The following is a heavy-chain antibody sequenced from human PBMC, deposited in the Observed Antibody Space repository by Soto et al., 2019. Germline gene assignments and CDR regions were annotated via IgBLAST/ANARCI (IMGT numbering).Heavy chain of an antibody. Sequence: EVQLVESGGGLVQPGGSLRLSCAASGFTFSSYAMHWVRQAPGKGLEYVSAISSNGGSTYYANSVKGRFTISRDNSKNTLYLQMGSLRAEDMAVYYCARDTPSASYSFDYWGQGTLVTVSS. CDR3: ARDTPSASYSFDY. V-gene: IGHV3-64*01. CDR2: ISSNGGST. CDR1: GFTFSSYA. J-gene: IGHJ4*02. D-gene: IGHD1-26*01.